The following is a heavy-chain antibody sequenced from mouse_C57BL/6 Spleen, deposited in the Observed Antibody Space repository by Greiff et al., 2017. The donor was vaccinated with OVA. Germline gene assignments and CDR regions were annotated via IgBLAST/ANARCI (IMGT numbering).Heavy chain of an antibody. CDR2: INPSSGYT. V-gene: IGHV1-4*01. Sequence: QVQLQQSGAELARPGASVKMSCKASGYTFTSYTMHWVKQRPGQGLEWIGYINPSSGYTKYNQKFKDKATLTADKSSSTAYMQLSSLTSEDSAVYYCARGYYGSSPYAMDYWGQGTSVTVSS. D-gene: IGHD1-1*01. CDR1: GYTFTSYT. J-gene: IGHJ4*01. CDR3: ARGYYGSSPYAMDY.